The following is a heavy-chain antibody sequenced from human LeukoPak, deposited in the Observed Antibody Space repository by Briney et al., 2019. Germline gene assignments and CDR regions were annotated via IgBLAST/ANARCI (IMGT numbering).Heavy chain of an antibody. D-gene: IGHD2-2*01. Sequence: ASVKVSCKASGYTFTNYAMNWERQAPGQGLEWMGWINTNTGNPTYAQGFTGRFVLSLDTSVSTAYLQISSLEAEDTDVYYCARDGKYQLLGPHYYYMDVWGKGTTVTVSS. CDR1: GYTFTNYA. CDR3: ARDGKYQLLGPHYYYMDV. V-gene: IGHV7-4-1*02. J-gene: IGHJ6*03. CDR2: INTNTGNP.